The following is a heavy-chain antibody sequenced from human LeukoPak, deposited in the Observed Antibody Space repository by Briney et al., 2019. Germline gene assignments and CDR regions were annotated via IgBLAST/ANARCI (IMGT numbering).Heavy chain of an antibody. CDR3: ARHYGP. CDR2: SNNSGRP. J-gene: IGHJ5*02. CDR1: GGSIRSSYYY. D-gene: IGHD3-10*01. Sequence: PSETLSLTCTVSGGSIRSSYYYWGWIRQPPGRGREWIGSSNNSGRPYYNPSLKSRVTISVNTSKNQFSLKLNYETAADKAVYYCARHYGPWGQGTLVTVSS. V-gene: IGHV4-39*01.